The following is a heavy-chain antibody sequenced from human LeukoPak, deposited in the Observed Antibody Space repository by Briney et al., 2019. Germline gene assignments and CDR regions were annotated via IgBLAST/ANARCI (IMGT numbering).Heavy chain of an antibody. Sequence: ASVKVSCKASGYTFTSYYMHWVRQAPGQGLEWMGIINPSGGSTSYAQKFQGRVTMTRDMSTSTVYMELSSLRSEDTAVYYCARDHGIAARNYYYYMDVWGKGTTVTVSS. J-gene: IGHJ6*03. CDR3: ARDHGIAARNYYYYMDV. CDR2: INPSGGST. CDR1: GYTFTSYY. D-gene: IGHD6-6*01. V-gene: IGHV1-46*01.